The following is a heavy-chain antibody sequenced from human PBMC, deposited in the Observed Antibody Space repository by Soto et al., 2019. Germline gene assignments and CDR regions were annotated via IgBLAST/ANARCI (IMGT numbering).Heavy chain of an antibody. V-gene: IGHV4-59*08. Sequence: SETLSLTCTVSGGSISSYYWSWIRQPPGKGLEWIGYIYYSGSTNYNPSLKSRVTISVDTSKNQFSLKLSSVTAADTAVYYCARTGSPYSSRWYNYFDYWGQGTLVTVSS. CDR1: GGSISSYY. CDR3: ARTGSPYSSRWYNYFDY. CDR2: IYYSGST. J-gene: IGHJ4*02. D-gene: IGHD6-13*01.